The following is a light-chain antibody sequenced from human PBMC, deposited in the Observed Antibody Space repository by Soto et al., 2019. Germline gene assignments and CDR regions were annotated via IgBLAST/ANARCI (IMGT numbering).Light chain of an antibody. V-gene: IGLV2-14*01. J-gene: IGLJ2*01. Sequence: QSVLTQPASVSGAPGPSITISCTGTIYDVGAYHYVSLYQQYPGKAPTLILYEVSNRPSGISDRFSGFRSGSTASLTVSMLQPEDDARYYCSSYTTAGALVFGGGTQLTVL. CDR1: IYDVGAYHY. CDR3: SSYTTAGALV. CDR2: EVS.